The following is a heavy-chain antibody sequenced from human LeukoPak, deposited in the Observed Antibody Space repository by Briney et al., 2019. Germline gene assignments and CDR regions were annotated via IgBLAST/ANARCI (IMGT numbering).Heavy chain of an antibody. V-gene: IGHV3-30*02. CDR1: GFAFSSYG. CDR3: ASAAGEQWLVPSY. J-gene: IGHJ4*02. CDR2: IHYDSSTE. Sequence: GGSLRLSCAASGFAFSSYGMHWVRQAPGKGLEWVAYIHYDSSTEDYADSVKGRFTISRDNSKNTLYLQMNSLRAEDTAVYYCASAAGEQWLVPSYWGQGTLVTVSS. D-gene: IGHD6-19*01.